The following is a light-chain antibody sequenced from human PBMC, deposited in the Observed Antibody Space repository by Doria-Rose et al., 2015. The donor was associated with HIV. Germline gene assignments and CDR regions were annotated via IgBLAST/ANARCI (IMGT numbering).Light chain of an antibody. V-gene: IGKV3-20*01. CDR1: QSFSSTY. CDR3: HQYGTSWT. Sequence: EIVLTQYPGNLSLSTGERATLSCRASQSFSSTYLARYQQKPGQAPSLLIYDGSTRATGIPDRFSASGSGTDFTLTINRLEPEDFALYYCHQYGTSWTFGQGTKVEI. CDR2: DGS. J-gene: IGKJ1*01.